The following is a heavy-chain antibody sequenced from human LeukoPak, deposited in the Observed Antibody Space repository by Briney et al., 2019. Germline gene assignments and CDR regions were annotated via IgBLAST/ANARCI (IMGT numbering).Heavy chain of an antibody. CDR1: GGSISSGDYY. Sequence: SETLSLACTVSGGSISSGDYYWSWIRQPPGKGLEWIGYIYNSGSTNYNPSLKSRVTISVDTSKNQFSLKLSSVTAADTAVYYCARVGVRCSSTSCYTGHYFDYWGQGTLVTISS. CDR2: IYNSGST. CDR3: ARVGVRCSSTSCYTGHYFDY. V-gene: IGHV4-61*08. D-gene: IGHD2-2*01. J-gene: IGHJ4*02.